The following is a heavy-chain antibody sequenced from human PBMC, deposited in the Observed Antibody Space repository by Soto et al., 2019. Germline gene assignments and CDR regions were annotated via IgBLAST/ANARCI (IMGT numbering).Heavy chain of an antibody. V-gene: IGHV3-30*01. Sequence: VAVIWYDGYNKYYADSVKGRFTISRDNSKNTLYLQMNSLKAEDTAVYYCARDATAMDVWGQGTTVTVSS. CDR3: ARDATAMDV. J-gene: IGHJ6*02. CDR2: IWYDGYNK. D-gene: IGHD1-1*01.